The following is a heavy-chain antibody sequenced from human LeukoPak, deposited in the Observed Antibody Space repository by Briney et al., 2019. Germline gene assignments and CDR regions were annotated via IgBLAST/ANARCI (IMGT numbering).Heavy chain of an antibody. J-gene: IGHJ3*02. Sequence: WASVKVSCKASGYTFTGYYMYWVRQAPGQGLEWMGIINPSGGSIRFAQKFQGRVTMTRDTSTSTVYMELSSLRSEDTAVYYCARGRNYYDSSRYYYEGDAFDIWGQGTMVTVSS. CDR3: ARGRNYYDSSRYYYEGDAFDI. CDR1: GYTFTGYY. D-gene: IGHD3-22*01. V-gene: IGHV1-46*01. CDR2: INPSGGSI.